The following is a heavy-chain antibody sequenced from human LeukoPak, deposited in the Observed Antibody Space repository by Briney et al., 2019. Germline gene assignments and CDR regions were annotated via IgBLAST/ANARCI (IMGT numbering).Heavy chain of an antibody. CDR1: GFTFDDYA. J-gene: IGHJ4*02. D-gene: IGHD3-22*01. CDR3: AKDRTYYYDSSGYSYDY. V-gene: IGHV3-9*01. Sequence: PGGSLRLSCAASGFTFDDYAMHWVRQAPGKGLEWVSGISWNSGSIGYADSVKGRFTISRDNAKNSLYLQMNSLRAKDTALYYCAKDRTYYYDSSGYSYDYWGQGTLVTVSS. CDR2: ISWNSGSI.